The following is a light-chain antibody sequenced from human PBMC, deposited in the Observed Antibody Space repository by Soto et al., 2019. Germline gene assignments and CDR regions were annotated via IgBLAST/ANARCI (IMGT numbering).Light chain of an antibody. CDR3: QQFGRSSWT. CDR2: GAS. V-gene: IGKV3-20*01. J-gene: IGKJ1*01. Sequence: EIVLTQSPGTLSLSPGERATLSCRASQSVSSSDLAWYQQKPGQAPRLLIYGASSRATGIPDRFSGSGSGTDFTLTISRPEPEDFAVYYCQQFGRSSWTFGQGTKVEIK. CDR1: QSVSSSD.